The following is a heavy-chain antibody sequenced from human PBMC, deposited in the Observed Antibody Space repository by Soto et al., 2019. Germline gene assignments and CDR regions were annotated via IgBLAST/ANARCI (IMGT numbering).Heavy chain of an antibody. Sequence: PGGSLRLSCAASGFTFSNAWMSWVRQAPGKGLEWVGRIKSKTDGGTTDYAAPVKGRFTISRDDSKNTLYLQMNSLKTEDTAVYYCTTYYGSGPPHPYFDYWGQGTLVTVSS. CDR3: TTYYGSGPPHPYFDY. V-gene: IGHV3-15*01. D-gene: IGHD3-10*01. CDR2: IKSKTDGGTT. J-gene: IGHJ4*02. CDR1: GFTFSNAW.